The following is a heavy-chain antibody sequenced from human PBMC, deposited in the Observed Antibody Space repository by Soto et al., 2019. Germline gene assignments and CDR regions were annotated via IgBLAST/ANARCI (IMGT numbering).Heavy chain of an antibody. Sequence: EVQLLESGGGLVQPGGSLRLSCVASGFSFSDRAMAWVRQAPGKGLEWVSDISSDGGGTFYADSVKGRFTISRDNVKKTVQLQMNRLRDEDTATYYCAKRRGQQLENWQFDVWGRGSLVSVAP. D-gene: IGHD1-1*01. CDR2: ISSDGGGT. CDR3: AKRRGQQLENWQFDV. V-gene: IGHV3-23*01. J-gene: IGHJ2*01. CDR1: GFSFSDRA.